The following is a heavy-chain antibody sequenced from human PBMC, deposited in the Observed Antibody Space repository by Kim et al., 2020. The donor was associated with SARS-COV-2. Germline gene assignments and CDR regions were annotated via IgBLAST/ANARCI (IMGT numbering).Heavy chain of an antibody. Sequence: SNKYYADSVKGRFTISRDNSKNTLYLQMNSLRAEDTAVYYCAHVGRNGPNWGQGTLVTVSS. CDR3: AHVGRNGPN. V-gene: IGHV3-30-3*01. J-gene: IGHJ4*01. D-gene: IGHD2-8*01. CDR2: SNK.